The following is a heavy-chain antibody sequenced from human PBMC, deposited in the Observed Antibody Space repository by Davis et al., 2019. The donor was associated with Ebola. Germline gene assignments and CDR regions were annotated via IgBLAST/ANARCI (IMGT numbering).Heavy chain of an antibody. Sequence: GESLKISCAASGFTFSSYWMSWVRQAPGKGLEWVANIKQDGSEKYYVDSVKGRFTISRDNAKNSLYLQMNSLRAEDTAVYYCARDSAFIVAGPHYFDYWGQGTLVTVSS. V-gene: IGHV3-7*01. CDR2: IKQDGSEK. J-gene: IGHJ4*02. CDR1: GFTFSSYW. D-gene: IGHD6-19*01. CDR3: ARDSAFIVAGPHYFDY.